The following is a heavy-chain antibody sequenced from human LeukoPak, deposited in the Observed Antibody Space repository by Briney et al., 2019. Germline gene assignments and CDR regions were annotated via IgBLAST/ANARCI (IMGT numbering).Heavy chain of an antibody. V-gene: IGHV3-21*01. CDR2: ISSSSSYI. Sequence: GGSLRLSCAASGFTFSSYSMNWVRQAPGKGLEWVSSISSSSSYIYYADSVKGRFTISRDNAKNSLYLQMNSLRAEDTAVYYCARAEEGYCSSTSCPNWFGPWGQGTLVTVSS. CDR1: GFTFSSYS. D-gene: IGHD2-2*01. J-gene: IGHJ5*02. CDR3: ARAEEGYCSSTSCPNWFGP.